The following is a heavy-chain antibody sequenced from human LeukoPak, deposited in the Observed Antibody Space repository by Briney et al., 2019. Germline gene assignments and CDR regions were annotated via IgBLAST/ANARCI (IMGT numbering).Heavy chain of an antibody. Sequence: SQTLSLTCTVSGGSISSGGYYWSWIRQHPGKGLEWIGYIYYGGSTYYNPSLKSRVTISVDTSKNQFSLKLSSVTAADTAVYYCARESRGGPAMVYFDYWGQGTLVIVSS. V-gene: IGHV4-31*03. CDR1: GGSISSGGYY. D-gene: IGHD5-18*01. CDR2: IYYGGST. J-gene: IGHJ4*02. CDR3: ARESRGGPAMVYFDY.